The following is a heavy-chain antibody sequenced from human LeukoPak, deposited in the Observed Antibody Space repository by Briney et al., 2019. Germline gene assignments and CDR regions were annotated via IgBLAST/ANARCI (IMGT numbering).Heavy chain of an antibody. CDR1: GGSFSGYY. Sequence: SETLSLTCAVYGGSFSGYYWSWIRQPPGKGLEWIGEINHSESTNYNPSLKSRVTISVDTSKNQFSLKLSSVTAADTAVYYCARGGSRSSSFRAYYYYYMDVWGKGTAVTVSS. CDR2: INHSEST. D-gene: IGHD6-6*01. J-gene: IGHJ6*03. CDR3: ARGGSRSSSFRAYYYYYMDV. V-gene: IGHV4-34*01.